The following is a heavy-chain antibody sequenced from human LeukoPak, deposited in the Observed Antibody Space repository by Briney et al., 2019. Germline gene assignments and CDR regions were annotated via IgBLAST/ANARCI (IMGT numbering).Heavy chain of an antibody. CDR2: IYTGDNT. CDR3: ARAKRNGFDI. J-gene: IGHJ3*02. CDR1: GFTVSSNY. Sequence: GGSLRLSCAASGFTVSSNYMSWVRQAPGKGLEWVSIIYTGDNTFYADSVKGRFTISRDNSKNTLYLQINSLRAEDTAVYYCARAKRNGFDIWGQGTMVTVSS. V-gene: IGHV3-66*01.